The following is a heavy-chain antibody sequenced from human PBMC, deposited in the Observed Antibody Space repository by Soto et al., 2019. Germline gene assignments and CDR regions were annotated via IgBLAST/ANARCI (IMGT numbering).Heavy chain of an antibody. J-gene: IGHJ4*02. CDR1: GGSISSGGYF. CDR3: ARLGYWISCLRGGGFDD. Sequence: QVQLQESGPGLVKPSQTLSLTCSVSGGSISSGGYFRRWIRQHPRRGREWIGYIHDSGSAYHNPSLNSRLTISGERSKKQFTLMLSAVTAADPAVYYCARLGYWISCLRGGGFDDWGQGILVTVSS. CDR2: IHDSGSA. D-gene: IGHD2-15*01. V-gene: IGHV4-31*03.